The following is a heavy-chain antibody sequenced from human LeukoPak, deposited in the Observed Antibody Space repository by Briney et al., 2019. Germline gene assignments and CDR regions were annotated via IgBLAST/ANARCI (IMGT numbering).Heavy chain of an antibody. CDR1: GGSISSGSYY. Sequence: SETLSLTCTVSGGSISSGSYYWSWIRQPAGKGLEWIGRIYTSGSTNYNPSLKSRVTISVDTSKNQFSLKLSSVTAADTAVYYGARDSRRYFESNWFDPWGQGTLVTVSS. D-gene: IGHD3-9*01. CDR3: ARDSRRYFESNWFDP. J-gene: IGHJ5*02. V-gene: IGHV4-61*02. CDR2: IYTSGST.